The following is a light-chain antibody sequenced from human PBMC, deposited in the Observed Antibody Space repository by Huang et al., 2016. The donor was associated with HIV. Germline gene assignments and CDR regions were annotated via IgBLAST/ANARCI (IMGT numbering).Light chain of an antibody. Sequence: DIVMTQSPDSLAVSLGERATVNCKSSQTILYSSKNKKYLAWYHQKPGQPPKLLIYWASTRESGVPDRFSGSGSGTDFTLTISSLQAEDVAVYYCQQYFETPLTFGGGTKVEIK. CDR2: WAS. J-gene: IGKJ4*01. V-gene: IGKV4-1*01. CDR1: QTILYSSKNKKY. CDR3: QQYFETPLT.